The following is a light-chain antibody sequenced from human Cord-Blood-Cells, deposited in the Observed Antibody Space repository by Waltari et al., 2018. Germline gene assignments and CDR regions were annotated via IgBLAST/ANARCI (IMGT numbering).Light chain of an antibody. CDR2: DDS. V-gene: IGLV3-21*03. CDR1: NIGSKS. Sequence: SYVLTQPPSVSVAPGKTARITCGGNNIGSKSVHWYQQKPGQAPVQVVYDDSDRPSGIPDRFCGSNSGNTATLTISRVEAGDEADYYCQVWDSSSDHWVFGGGTKLTVL. CDR3: QVWDSSSDHWV. J-gene: IGLJ3*02.